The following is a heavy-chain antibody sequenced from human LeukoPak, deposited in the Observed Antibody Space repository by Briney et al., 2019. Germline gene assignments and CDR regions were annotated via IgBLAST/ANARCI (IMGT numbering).Heavy chain of an antibody. CDR1: GFTFSSYA. J-gene: IGHJ3*02. CDR3: ARSPYGAFDI. Sequence: GGSLRLSCAASGFTFSSYAMSWVRQAPGKGLEWVAVISYDGSNKYYADSVKGRFTISRDNAKNSLYLQMNSLRAEDTAVYYCARSPYGAFDIWGQGTMVTVSS. D-gene: IGHD3-10*01. CDR2: ISYDGSNK. V-gene: IGHV3-30-3*01.